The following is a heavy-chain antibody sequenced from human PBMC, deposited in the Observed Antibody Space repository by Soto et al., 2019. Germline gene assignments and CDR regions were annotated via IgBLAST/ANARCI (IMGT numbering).Heavy chain of an antibody. Sequence: ASVKVSCKASGYTFTSSAMHWVRQAPGQRLEWMGWINADNGNTKYSQKFQGRVTITRDTSASTAYMELSSLRAEDTAVYYCARDPITMVRGVPLAYWGQGILVTVSS. CDR1: GYTFTSSA. CDR2: INADNGNT. CDR3: ARDPITMVRGVPLAY. V-gene: IGHV1-3*01. D-gene: IGHD3-10*01. J-gene: IGHJ4*02.